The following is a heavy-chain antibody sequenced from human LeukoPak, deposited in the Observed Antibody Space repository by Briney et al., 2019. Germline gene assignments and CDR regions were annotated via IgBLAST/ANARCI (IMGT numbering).Heavy chain of an antibody. CDR3: ARDGIVSSWHYYYYYMDV. CDR2: VNDSGGT. V-gene: IGHV4-34*01. Sequence: PSETLSLTCAVYIDSFSNYYWNWIRQTPGKGLEWIGEVNDSGGTNINPSLRSRVILSVDTSKNQFSLKLSSVTAADTAVYYCARDGIVSSWHYYYYYMDVWGKGTTVTVSS. CDR1: IDSFSNYY. J-gene: IGHJ6*03. D-gene: IGHD6-13*01.